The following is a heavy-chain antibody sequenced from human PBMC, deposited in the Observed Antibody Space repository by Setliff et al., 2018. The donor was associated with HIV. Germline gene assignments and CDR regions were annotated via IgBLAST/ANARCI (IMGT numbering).Heavy chain of an antibody. J-gene: IGHJ4*02. CDR1: GGTFRSNA. CDR2: IIPIFHTP. V-gene: IGHV1-69*13. CDR3: ARSARVGYYDSSGYS. Sequence: SVKVSCKASGGTFRSNAISWLRQAPGQGLEWMGGIIPIFHTPNYAQKFQGRVTITADESTSTAYMQLNSLTSEDTAVYYCARSARVGYYDSSGYSWGQGTLVTVSS. D-gene: IGHD3-22*01.